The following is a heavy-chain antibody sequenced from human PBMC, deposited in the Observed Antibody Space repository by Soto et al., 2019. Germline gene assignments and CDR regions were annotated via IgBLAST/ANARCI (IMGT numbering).Heavy chain of an antibody. V-gene: IGHV4-4*02. Sequence: SETLSLTCAVSGASISSSNWWSWVRQPPGKGLEWIGEIYHSGSTNYNPSLKSRVTISVDKSKNQFSLKLSSVTAADTAMYYCARLSRYSNSWEGYFDYWGQGILVTVSS. J-gene: IGHJ4*02. D-gene: IGHD6-13*01. CDR1: GASISSSNW. CDR2: IYHSGST. CDR3: ARLSRYSNSWEGYFDY.